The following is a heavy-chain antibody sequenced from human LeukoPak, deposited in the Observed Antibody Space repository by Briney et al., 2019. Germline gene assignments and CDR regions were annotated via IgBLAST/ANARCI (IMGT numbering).Heavy chain of an antibody. CDR2: MNPNSGNT. CDR1: GYTFTSYD. J-gene: IGHJ4*02. V-gene: IGHV1-8*03. CDR3: ARRSAYGSGSYYVDY. Sequence: ASVKVSCKASGYTFTSYDINWVRQATGQGLEWMGWMNPNSGNTGYAQKFQGRVTITRNTSITTTYTELSSLRSEDTVVYYCARRSAYGSGSYYVDYWGQGTLVTVSP. D-gene: IGHD3-10*01.